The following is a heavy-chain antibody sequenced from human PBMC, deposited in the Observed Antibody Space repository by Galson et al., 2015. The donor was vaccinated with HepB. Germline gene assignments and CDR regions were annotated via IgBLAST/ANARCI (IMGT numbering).Heavy chain of an antibody. Sequence: CAISGDSVSSNSATWTWIRRSPSRGLEWLGRTYYRSKWYNDYAVSVKSRIAINPDTSKNQFSLQLNSVTPENTAVYYCAKDRVGCSAGSCYPELNDYWGQGTLVTVSS. CDR3: AKDRVGCSAGSCYPELNDY. V-gene: IGHV6-1*01. J-gene: IGHJ4*02. CDR2: TYYRSKWYN. CDR1: GDSVSSNSAT. D-gene: IGHD2-15*01.